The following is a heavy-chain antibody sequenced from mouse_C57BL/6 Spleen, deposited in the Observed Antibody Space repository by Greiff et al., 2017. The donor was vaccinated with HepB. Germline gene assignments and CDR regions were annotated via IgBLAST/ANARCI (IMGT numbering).Heavy chain of an antibody. CDR1: GYTFTNYW. CDR2: IYPGGGYT. J-gene: IGHJ4*01. D-gene: IGHD2-3*01. CDR3: ARGDGDYAMDY. Sequence: VKLQQSGAELVRPGTSVKMSCKASGYTFTNYWIGWAKQRPGHGLEWIGDIYPGGGYTNYNEKFKGKATLTADKSSSTAYMQFSSLTSEDSAVYYCARGDGDYAMDYWGQGTSVTVSS. V-gene: IGHV1-63*01.